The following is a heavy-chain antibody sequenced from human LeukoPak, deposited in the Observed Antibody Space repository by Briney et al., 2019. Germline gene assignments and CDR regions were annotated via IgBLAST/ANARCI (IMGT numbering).Heavy chain of an antibody. J-gene: IGHJ5*02. CDR1: GFTFSSYW. CDR3: ARDPQYYYDSSGYYRYNWFDP. V-gene: IGHV3-7*01. D-gene: IGHD3-22*01. CDR2: IKQDESEK. Sequence: GGSLRLSCAASGFTFSSYWMTWARQAPGKGLEWVANIKQDESEKYYGDSVRGRFTISRDNAQNSLYLQMNSLRAEDTAVYYCARDPQYYYDSSGYYRYNWFDPWGQGTLVTVSS.